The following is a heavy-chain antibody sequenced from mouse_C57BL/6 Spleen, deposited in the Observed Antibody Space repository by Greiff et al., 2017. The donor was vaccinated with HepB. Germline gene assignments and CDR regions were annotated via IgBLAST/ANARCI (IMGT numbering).Heavy chain of an antibody. Sequence: VQLKESGGDLVKPGGSLKLSCAASGFTFSSYGMSWVRQTPDKRLEWVATISSGGSYTYYPDSVKGRFTISRDNAKNTLYLQMSSLKSEDTAMYYCARPLLENYFDYWGQGTTLTVSS. CDR1: GFTFSSYG. CDR3: ARPLLENYFDY. V-gene: IGHV5-6*01. J-gene: IGHJ2*01. D-gene: IGHD2-1*01. CDR2: ISSGGSYT.